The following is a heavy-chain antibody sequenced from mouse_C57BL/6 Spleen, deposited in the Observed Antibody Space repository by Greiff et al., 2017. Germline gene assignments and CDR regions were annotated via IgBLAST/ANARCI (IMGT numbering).Heavy chain of an antibody. CDR1: GYTFTSYW. Sequence: VKLQESGTELVKPGASVKLSCKASGYTFTSYWMHWVKQRPGQGLEWIGNINPSNGGTNYNEKFKSKATLTVDKSSSTAYMQLSSLTSEDSAVYYCARGGAYDYDDYYAMDYWGQGTSVTVSS. D-gene: IGHD2-4*01. V-gene: IGHV1-53*01. J-gene: IGHJ4*01. CDR2: INPSNGGT. CDR3: ARGGAYDYDDYYAMDY.